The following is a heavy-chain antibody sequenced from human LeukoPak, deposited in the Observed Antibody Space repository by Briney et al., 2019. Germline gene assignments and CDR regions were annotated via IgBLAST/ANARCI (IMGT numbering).Heavy chain of an antibody. J-gene: IGHJ6*02. Sequence: GGSLRLSCTASGFTFSMYWMHWVRQAPGKGPVWVSRITSDGSTTIYADSVRGRFTISRDNAKNTLYLQMNSLRAEDTAVYYCVRDSRYTMDVWGQGTTVTVPS. CDR1: GFTFSMYW. CDR2: ITSDGSTT. D-gene: IGHD5-18*01. CDR3: VRDSRYTMDV. V-gene: IGHV3-74*01.